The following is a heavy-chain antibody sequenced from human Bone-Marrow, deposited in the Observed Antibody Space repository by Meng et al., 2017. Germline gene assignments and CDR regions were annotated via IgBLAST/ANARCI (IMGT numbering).Heavy chain of an antibody. J-gene: IGHJ6*02. CDR3: ARNKALWFGELSRFYYYDGMDG. D-gene: IGHD3-10*01. CDR2: TSYDGSDK. Sequence: GESLKISCVGSGFIFSSYSLHWVRQAPGKGLEWVAVTSYDGSDKYNAESVKGRFTISRDNSKNTLYLQMNSLRPEDTAVYYCARNKALWFGELSRFYYYDGMDGWGQGTTVTVSS. CDR1: GFIFSSYS. V-gene: IGHV3-30*01.